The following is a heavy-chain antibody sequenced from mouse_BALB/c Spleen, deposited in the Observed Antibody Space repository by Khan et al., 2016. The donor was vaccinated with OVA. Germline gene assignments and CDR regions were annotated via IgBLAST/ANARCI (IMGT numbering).Heavy chain of an antibody. CDR1: GYIFTSYW. D-gene: IGHD3-2*02. CDR3: AREEALYHFDN. J-gene: IGHJ2*01. V-gene: IGHV1S132*01. CDR2: IYPGTDNT. Sequence: QVQLQQSGAELVRPGASVKLSCKTSGYIFTSYWIHWVKQRSGQGLEWIARIYPGTDNTYYNEKFKDKATLTADKSSSTAYMQLSSLKSEDSDVYVCAREEALYHFDNWGQGTTLTVSS.